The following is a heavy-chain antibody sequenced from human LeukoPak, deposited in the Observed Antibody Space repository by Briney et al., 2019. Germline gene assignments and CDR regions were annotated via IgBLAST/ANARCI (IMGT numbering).Heavy chain of an antibody. V-gene: IGHV3-21*04. CDR2: STSSTNYI. CDR1: GFTFSSYS. J-gene: IGHJ4*02. D-gene: IGHD3-22*01. CDR3: ARDTNYYDSSGYYSGSDFDY. Sequence: GGSLRLSCAASGFTFSSYSMNWVRQAPGKGLEWVSSSTSSTNYIYYADSVKGRFTISRDDAKNTLYLQMNSLRAEDTAVYYCARDTNYYDSSGYYSGSDFDYWGQGTLVTVSS.